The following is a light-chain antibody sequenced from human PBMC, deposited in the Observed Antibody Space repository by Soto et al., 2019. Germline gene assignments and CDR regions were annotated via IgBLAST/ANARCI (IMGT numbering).Light chain of an antibody. CDR1: QSVSSN. V-gene: IGKV3-15*01. Sequence: IVMTQSPATLSVSPGERVTLSCRASQSVSSNLAWYQQKPGQAPRLLIYSASTRATGIPARFSGSGPGTEFTLAITSLQSEDFAFYFCQQYVIWPPTFTFGQGTKLEIK. J-gene: IGKJ2*01. CDR3: QQYVIWPPTFT. CDR2: SAS.